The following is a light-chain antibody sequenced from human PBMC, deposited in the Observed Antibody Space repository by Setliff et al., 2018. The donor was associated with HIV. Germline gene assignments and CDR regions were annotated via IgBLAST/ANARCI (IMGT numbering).Light chain of an antibody. CDR3: SAYAITNTLP. CDR2: EVR. CDR1: SRDVGGYNY. V-gene: IGLV2-14*01. Sequence: QSALTQPASVSGSPGQSITISCTGTSRDVGGYNYVSWYQQHPGKAPKLIIYEVRNRPSGVSNRFSGSKSGNTASLTISGLQTEDEADYYCSAYAITNTLPFGT. J-gene: IGLJ1*01.